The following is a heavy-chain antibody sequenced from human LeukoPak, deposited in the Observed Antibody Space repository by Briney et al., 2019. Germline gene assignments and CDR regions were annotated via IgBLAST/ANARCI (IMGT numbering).Heavy chain of an antibody. CDR3: ASHGDYVDY. CDR2: ISSSSSYI. V-gene: IGHV3-21*01. Sequence: PRGSLRLSCAASGFTFSSYSINWVRQAPGKGLEWVSSISSSSSYIYYADSVKGRFTISRDNAKNSLYLQMNSLRAEDTAVYYCASHGDYVDYWGQGTLVTVSS. CDR1: GFTFSSYS. D-gene: IGHD4-17*01. J-gene: IGHJ4*02.